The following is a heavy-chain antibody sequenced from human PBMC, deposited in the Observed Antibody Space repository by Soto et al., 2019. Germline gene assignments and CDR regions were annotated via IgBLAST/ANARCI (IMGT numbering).Heavy chain of an antibody. CDR3: ARSLRATHPLTF. CDR2: ISETGSHT. CDR1: GFTFTDYH. J-gene: IGHJ4*02. Sequence: GGSLRLSCEASGFTFTDYHMSWVRQAPGKGLEWVALISETGSHTAYAESVKGRFTISRDNARPSVFLQMNSLRSDDTAVYSCARSLRATHPLTFWGQGTPVTASS. V-gene: IGHV3-11*06. D-gene: IGHD7-27*01.